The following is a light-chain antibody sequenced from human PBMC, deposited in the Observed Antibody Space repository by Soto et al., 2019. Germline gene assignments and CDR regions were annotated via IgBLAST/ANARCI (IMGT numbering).Light chain of an antibody. CDR3: QKYNSASTWT. J-gene: IGKJ1*01. Sequence: DIQMTQSPSSLSASVGDRVTITCRASQGISNYLAWYQQKPGKVPKLLIYAASTLQSGVPSRFSGSGSGTDFTLTISSLRPEDVATYYCQKYNSASTWTFGQGTKVDIK. CDR2: AAS. V-gene: IGKV1-27*01. CDR1: QGISNY.